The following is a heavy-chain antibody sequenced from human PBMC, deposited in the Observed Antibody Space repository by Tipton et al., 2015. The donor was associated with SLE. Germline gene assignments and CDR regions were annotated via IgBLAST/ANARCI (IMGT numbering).Heavy chain of an antibody. J-gene: IGHJ5*02. Sequence: SLRLSCVGSGFTFADYVMSWVRQAPGKGLEWVGFIRSKKPYGGTTAYAASVEGRFTISRDDSKRIAHLQMNSLKSEDTGVYYCSSSMIRGCPACRLDPWGQGTLVTVSS. V-gene: IGHV3-49*04. D-gene: IGHD3-16*01. CDR2: IRSKKPYGGTT. CDR3: SSSMIRGCPACRLDP. CDR1: GFTFADYV.